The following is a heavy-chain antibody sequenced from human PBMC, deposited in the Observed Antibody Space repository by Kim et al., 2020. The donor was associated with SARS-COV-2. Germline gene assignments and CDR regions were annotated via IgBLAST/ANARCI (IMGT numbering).Heavy chain of an antibody. V-gene: IGHV4-39*01. J-gene: IGHJ3*02. CDR3: ARRLTVATMMGAFDI. D-gene: IGHD5-12*01. Sequence: PSRTSRVTQSVDTTKNQVSLKLSSVTAADTSVYYCARRLTVATMMGAFDIWGQGTMVTVSS.